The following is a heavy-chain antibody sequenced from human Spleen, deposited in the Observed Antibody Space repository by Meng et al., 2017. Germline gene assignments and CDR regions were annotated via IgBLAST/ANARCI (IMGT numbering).Heavy chain of an antibody. J-gene: IGHJ4*02. CDR1: GFTFSNAW. D-gene: IGHD6-19*01. V-gene: IGHV3-15*01. Sequence: GESLKISCPASGFTFSNAWMNWVRQGPGKGLEWVGRIKSKTDGGTTDYAAPVKGRFTISRDDSKNTLYLQMNSLKTEDTAVYYCTTHPYNSGWYWGQGTLVTVSS. CDR3: TTHPYNSGWY. CDR2: IKSKTDGGTT.